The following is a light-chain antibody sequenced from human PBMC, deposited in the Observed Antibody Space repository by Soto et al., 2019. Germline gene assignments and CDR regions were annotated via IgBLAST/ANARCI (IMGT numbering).Light chain of an antibody. V-gene: IGKV3-20*01. Sequence: EIVLTQSPGTLSLSPGERATLSCRASQSVNSAYLAWYQQKPGQAPRLLIYGASNRAAGIPDRFSGSGSGTDFTLTISRLEPEDGSLYYCQQYADSRPRLILGGGTKVDIK. CDR3: QQYADSRPRLI. CDR2: GAS. J-gene: IGKJ4*01. CDR1: QSVNSAY.